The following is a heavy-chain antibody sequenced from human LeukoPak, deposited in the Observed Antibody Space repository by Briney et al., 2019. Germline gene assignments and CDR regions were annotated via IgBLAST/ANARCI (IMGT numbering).Heavy chain of an antibody. CDR3: ARDLYCSGTSCYATCFDY. CDR1: GFTFSRYA. CDR2: ISDDGTFT. Sequence: GGSLRLSCAASGFTFSRYAMHWVRQAPGKGLEWVAVISDDGTFTLYGDSVRGRLTISRDSSRNTLYLQMNSLRPEDTAVYYCARDLYCSGTSCYATCFDYWGQGTLVTVSS. V-gene: IGHV3-30-3*01. J-gene: IGHJ4*02. D-gene: IGHD2-2*01.